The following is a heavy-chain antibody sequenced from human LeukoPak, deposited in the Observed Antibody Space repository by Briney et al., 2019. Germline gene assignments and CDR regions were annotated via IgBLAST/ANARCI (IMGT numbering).Heavy chain of an antibody. V-gene: IGHV3-20*04. D-gene: IGHD2-2*02. Sequence: PGGSLRLSCAASGFTFDDYGMSWVRQAPGKGLEWVSGINWNGGSTGYVDSVKGRFTISRDNAKNSLYLQMNSLRAEDTALYYCARDSVVVPAAIGIYYYYMDVWGKGTTVTVSS. J-gene: IGHJ6*03. CDR1: GFTFDDYG. CDR2: INWNGGST. CDR3: ARDSVVVPAAIGIYYYYMDV.